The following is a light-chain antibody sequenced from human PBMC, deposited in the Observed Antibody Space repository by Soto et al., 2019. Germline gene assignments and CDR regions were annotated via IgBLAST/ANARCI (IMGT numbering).Light chain of an antibody. Sequence: DIQMTQSPSTLSASVGDRVTITCRASHSISSWLAWYQQKPGKAPKLLIYDASSLESGVPSRFSGSGSGTEFTLTISSLQPDDFATYYCRQYNSYSWTFGQGTTVEIK. V-gene: IGKV1-5*01. CDR1: HSISSW. CDR3: RQYNSYSWT. J-gene: IGKJ1*01. CDR2: DAS.